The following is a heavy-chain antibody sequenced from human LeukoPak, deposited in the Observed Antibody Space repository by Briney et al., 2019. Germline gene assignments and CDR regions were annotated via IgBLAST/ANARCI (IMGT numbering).Heavy chain of an antibody. CDR2: ISSASSYI. D-gene: IGHD3-22*01. CDR3: ARNYYGSSDYWGPYYFDL. CDR1: GFNFSPYN. J-gene: IGHJ4*02. V-gene: IGHV3-21*01. Sequence: GGSLRLSCAASGFNFSPYNVNWVRQAPGKGLEWVSSISSASSYIFYADSVKGRFTISRDNSKNSLYLQMNSLRAEDTAVYYCARNYYGSSDYWGPYYFDLWGQGTQVTVSS.